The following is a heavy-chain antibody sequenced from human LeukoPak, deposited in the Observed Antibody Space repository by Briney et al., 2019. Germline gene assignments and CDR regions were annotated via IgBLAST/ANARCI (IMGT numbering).Heavy chain of an antibody. J-gene: IGHJ4*02. Sequence: SQTLSLTCAVSGGSISSSGYSWSWIRQPPGKGLEWIGYMYHSGSTYYNPSLKSRVTMSVDTSKNQFSLKLSSVTAADTAVYYCARHSLADDYFDYWGQGTLVTVSS. CDR3: ARHSLADDYFDY. CDR2: MYHSGST. V-gene: IGHV4-30-2*01. CDR1: GGSISSSGYS.